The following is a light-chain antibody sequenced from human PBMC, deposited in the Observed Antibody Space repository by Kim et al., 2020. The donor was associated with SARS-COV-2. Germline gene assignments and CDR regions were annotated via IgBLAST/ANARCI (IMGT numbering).Light chain of an antibody. CDR1: NIGSKS. V-gene: IGLV3-21*04. CDR2: YDS. CDR3: QVWDSSSVV. Sequence: VAPVKTAGITCGGNNIGSKSVHWYQQKPGQAPVLVIYYDSARPSGIPERFSGSNSGNTATLTISRVEAGDEADYYCQVWDSSSVVFGGGTQLTVL. J-gene: IGLJ2*01.